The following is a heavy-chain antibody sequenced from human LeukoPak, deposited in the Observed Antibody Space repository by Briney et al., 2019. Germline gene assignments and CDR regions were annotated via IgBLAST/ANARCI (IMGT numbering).Heavy chain of an antibody. CDR3: ARDGNGLGELSSNYYYYYYMDV. CDR1: GYTFTGYY. Sequence: ASVKVSCKASGYTFTGYYMHWVRQAPGQGLEWMGWINPNSGGTNYAQKFQGRVTMTRDTSISTAYMELSRLRSDDTAVYYCARDGNGLGELSSNYYYYYYMDVWGKGTTVTVSS. CDR2: INPNSGGT. V-gene: IGHV1-2*02. J-gene: IGHJ6*03. D-gene: IGHD3-16*02.